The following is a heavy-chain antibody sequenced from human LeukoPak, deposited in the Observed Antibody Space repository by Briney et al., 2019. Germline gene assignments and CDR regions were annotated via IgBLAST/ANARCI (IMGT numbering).Heavy chain of an antibody. CDR2: IYYSGST. V-gene: IGHV4-34*01. Sequence: SETLSLTCAVYGGSFSGYYWGWIRQPPGKGLEWIGNIYYSGSTYYNPSLKSRVTISVDTSNNHFSLNLISVTAADTAVYYCARVDCSGGICSTFDYWGQGTLVTVSS. CDR3: ARVDCSGGICSTFDY. D-gene: IGHD2-15*01. J-gene: IGHJ4*02. CDR1: GGSFSGYY.